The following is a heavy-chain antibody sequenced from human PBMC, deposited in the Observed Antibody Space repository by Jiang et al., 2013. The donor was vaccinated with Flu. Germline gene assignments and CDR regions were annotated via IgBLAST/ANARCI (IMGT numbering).Heavy chain of an antibody. CDR2: ITFSGDGT. J-gene: IGHJ4*02. D-gene: IGHD3-10*01. CDR1: GFTFSSYD. CDR3: TKRGVVGAVAGANFDF. Sequence: VQLLESGGGLVQPGGSLRLSCAASGFTFSSYDMNWVRQAPGKGLEWVAGITFSGDGTHYADSVKGRLTISRDNSKNTLFLQMNSLRVEDTAVYYCTKRGVVGAVAGANFDFWGLGTLVTVSS. V-gene: IGHV3-23*01.